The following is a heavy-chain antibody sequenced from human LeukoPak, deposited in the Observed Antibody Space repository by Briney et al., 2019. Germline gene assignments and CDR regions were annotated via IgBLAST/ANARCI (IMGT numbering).Heavy chain of an antibody. CDR3: ARKGYGMDV. CDR1: GCTFSSYA. Sequence: GASVKVSCKASGCTFSSYAISTVRQAPRQGLEWMGGIIPIFGAANYAQKFQGRVTITADESTSTAYMELSSLRSEDTAVYYCARKGYGMDVWGQGTTVTVSS. CDR2: IIPIFGAA. V-gene: IGHV1-69*13. J-gene: IGHJ6*02.